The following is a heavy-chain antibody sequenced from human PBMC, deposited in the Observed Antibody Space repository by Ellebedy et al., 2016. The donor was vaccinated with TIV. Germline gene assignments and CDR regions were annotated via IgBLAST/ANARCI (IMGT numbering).Heavy chain of an antibody. Sequence: GESLKISCAASGFTFSSYSMNWVRQAPGKGLEWVSYISSSSSTIYYADSVKGRFTISRDNAKNSLYLQMNSLRAEDTAVYYCASQRGWLQDYWGQGTLVTVSS. CDR3: ASQRGWLQDY. CDR1: GFTFSSYS. CDR2: ISSSSSTI. D-gene: IGHD5-24*01. J-gene: IGHJ4*02. V-gene: IGHV3-48*01.